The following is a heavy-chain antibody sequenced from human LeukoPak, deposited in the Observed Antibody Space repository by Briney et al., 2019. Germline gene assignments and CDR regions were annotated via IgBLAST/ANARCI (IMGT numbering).Heavy chain of an antibody. Sequence: GGSLRLSCAASGFTFSSYGMSWVRQAPGKGLEWVSAITGSGSSTYYADSVRGRFTISRDNHKNKLDLQMNRLRAEDRAVYICAKDRYSGGWYGPNGFDPWGQGTLVTVSS. CDR1: GFTFSSYG. V-gene: IGHV3-23*01. D-gene: IGHD6-19*01. CDR2: ITGSGSST. J-gene: IGHJ5*01. CDR3: AKDRYSGGWYGPNGFDP.